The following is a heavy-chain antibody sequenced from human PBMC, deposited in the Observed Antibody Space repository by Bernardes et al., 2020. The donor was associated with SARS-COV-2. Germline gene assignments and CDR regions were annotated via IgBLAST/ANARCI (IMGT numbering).Heavy chain of an antibody. D-gene: IGHD3-10*01. V-gene: IGHV1-69*13. CDR2: IIPIFGTA. CDR1: GGTFSIYA. J-gene: IGHJ6*02. CDR3: ARVVAGGSGSNNPSPYGMDV. Sequence: SVKVSCKASGGTFSIYAITWVRQAPGQGLEWMGRIIPIFGTANYAQKFQGRVTITADESTSTAYMELSSLRSEDTAVYYCARVVAGGSGSNNPSPYGMDVWGQGTTVTVSS.